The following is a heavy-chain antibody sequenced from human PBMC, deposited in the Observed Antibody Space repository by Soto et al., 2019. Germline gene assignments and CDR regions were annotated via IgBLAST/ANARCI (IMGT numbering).Heavy chain of an antibody. CDR1: GFTFSSYS. CDR3: ARDSGYSYGPLDY. J-gene: IGHJ4*02. V-gene: IGHV3-48*01. D-gene: IGHD5-18*01. CDR2: ISSSSSTI. Sequence: GGSLRLSCAASGFTFSSYSMNWVRQAPGKGLEWVSYISSSSSTIYYADSVKGRFTISRDNAKNSLYLQMNSLRAEDMAVHYCARDSGYSYGPLDYWGQGTLVTVSS.